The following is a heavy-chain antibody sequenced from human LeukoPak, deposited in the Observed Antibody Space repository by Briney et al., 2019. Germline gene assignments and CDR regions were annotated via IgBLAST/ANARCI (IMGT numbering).Heavy chain of an antibody. CDR2: IYYSGST. V-gene: IGHV4-59*01. J-gene: IGHJ3*02. D-gene: IGHD3/OR15-3a*01. CDR3: ARDLDKIWTGAFDI. CDR1: GGSISSYY. Sequence: KPSETLSLTCTVSGGSISSYYWSWIRQPPGKGLEWIGYIYYSGSTNYNPSLKSRVTISVDTSKNQFSLKLSSVTAADTAVYYCARDLDKIWTGAFDIWGRGTMVTVSS.